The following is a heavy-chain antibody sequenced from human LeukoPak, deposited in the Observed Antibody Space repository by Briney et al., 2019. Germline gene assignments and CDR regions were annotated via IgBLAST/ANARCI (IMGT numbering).Heavy chain of an antibody. Sequence: PGGSLRLSCAASGFTFSSYSMNWVRQAPGKGLEWVLSISSSSSYIYYADSVKGRFTISRDNAKNSLYLQMNSLRAEDTAVYYCARGPRGRMATTLGDYYFDYWGQGTLVTVSS. D-gene: IGHD5-24*01. CDR2: ISSSSSYI. J-gene: IGHJ4*02. CDR3: ARGPRGRMATTLGDYYFDY. V-gene: IGHV3-21*01. CDR1: GFTFSSYS.